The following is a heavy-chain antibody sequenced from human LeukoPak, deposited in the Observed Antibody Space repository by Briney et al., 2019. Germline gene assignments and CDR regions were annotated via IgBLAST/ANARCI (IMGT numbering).Heavy chain of an antibody. J-gene: IGHJ4*02. V-gene: IGHV3-48*03. D-gene: IGHD5-18*01. CDR1: GFTFSSYE. Sequence: GSLRLSCAASGFTFSSYEMNWVRQAPGKGLEWVSYISRSGSTIYYADSVKGRFTISRDNAKNSLYLQMNSLRAEDTAVYYCARAWDTTMVTNFDYWGQGTLVTVSS. CDR2: ISRSGSTI. CDR3: ARAWDTTMVTNFDY.